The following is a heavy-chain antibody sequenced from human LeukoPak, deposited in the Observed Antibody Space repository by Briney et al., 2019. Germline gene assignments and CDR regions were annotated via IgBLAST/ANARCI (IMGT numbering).Heavy chain of an antibody. CDR1: GGSISSGGYY. Sequence: SETLSLTCTVSGGSISSGGYYWSWIRQPPGKGLEWIGYIYHSGSTYYNPSLKSRVTISVDRSKNQFSLKLSSVTAADTAVYYCARDPWGSTWYVGYNYGMDVWGQGTTVTVSS. J-gene: IGHJ6*02. V-gene: IGHV4-30-2*01. CDR3: ARDPWGSTWYVGYNYGMDV. CDR2: IYHSGST. D-gene: IGHD6-13*01.